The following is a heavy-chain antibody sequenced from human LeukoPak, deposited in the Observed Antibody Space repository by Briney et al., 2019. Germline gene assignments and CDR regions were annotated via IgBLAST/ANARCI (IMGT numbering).Heavy chain of an antibody. CDR1: GFRFSVAW. Sequence: GGSLRLSCAASGFRFSVAWMSWVRQAPGRGLEWVGRIKRATKGGTTDYAAPVKGRFTISRDDSGNTLYLQMNSLKTEDTAVYYCTWYYYDRFDPWGPGTLVTVSS. D-gene: IGHD3-22*01. J-gene: IGHJ5*02. CDR2: IKRATKGGTT. V-gene: IGHV3-15*01. CDR3: TWYYYDRFDP.